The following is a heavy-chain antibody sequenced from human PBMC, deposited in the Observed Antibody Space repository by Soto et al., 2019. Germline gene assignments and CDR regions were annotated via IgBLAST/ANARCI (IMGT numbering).Heavy chain of an antibody. CDR2: MSGSGGST. V-gene: IGHV3-23*01. D-gene: IGHD3-22*01. CDR3: AKGSRLTIIVVVIKGVGYFDS. J-gene: IGHJ4*02. Sequence: GGSLRLSCAASGFTFSSYAMSWVRQAPGKGLEWVSAMSGSGGSTYYADSVKGRFTISSDNSKNTLYLQMNSLRAEYTAVYYCAKGSRLTIIVVVIKGVGYFDSWGQGTVVTDSS. CDR1: GFTFSSYA.